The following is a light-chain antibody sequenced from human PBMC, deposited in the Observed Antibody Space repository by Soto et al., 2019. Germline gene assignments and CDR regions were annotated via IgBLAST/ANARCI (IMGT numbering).Light chain of an antibody. V-gene: IGLV2-14*01. J-gene: IGLJ2*01. CDR2: EVS. Sequence: QSALTQHAYVSGSRGQSITISCTGTSSNVGGYNYVSWYQQHPDKAPKLMIYEVSNRPSGVASRFSGSQSVNTAYLTISGLQAEDGAEYYCSSYTSSHTLRFGGVTALTVL. CDR3: SSYTSSHTLR. CDR1: SSNVGGYNY.